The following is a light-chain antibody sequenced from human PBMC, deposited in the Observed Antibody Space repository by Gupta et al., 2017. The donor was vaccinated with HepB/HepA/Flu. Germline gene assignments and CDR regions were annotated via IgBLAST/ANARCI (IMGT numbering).Light chain of an antibody. V-gene: IGKV1-39*01. CDR2: AAS. CDR1: QSISSY. CDR3: QQSDSNLGWT. Sequence: DIQMTQSPSSLSASVGDRVTITCRASQSISSYLNWYQQKPGKAPKLLIYAASSLQSGVPSRFSGSGYGTDFTLTISSRQQEDFATYYCQQSDSNLGWTFGQGTKVEIK. J-gene: IGKJ1*01.